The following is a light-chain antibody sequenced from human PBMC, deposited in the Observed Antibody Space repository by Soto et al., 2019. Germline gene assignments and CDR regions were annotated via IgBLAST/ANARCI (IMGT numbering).Light chain of an antibody. J-gene: IGKJ1*01. CDR1: QSVVGHS. CDR2: AAS. CDR3: PQYYTSPRS. V-gene: IGKV3-20*01. Sequence: EIVLTQSPGILSLSPGERATLSCRASQSVVGHSLTWYQQKPGQAPRVLFYAASNRATGIPDRFSASGSETDFTLTINRLEPEDFAVYYCPQYYTSPRSFGQGTKVEIK.